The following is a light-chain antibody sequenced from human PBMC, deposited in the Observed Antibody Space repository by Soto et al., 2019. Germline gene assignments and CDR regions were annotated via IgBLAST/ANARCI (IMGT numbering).Light chain of an antibody. CDR1: QSILYSSNNKNY. CDR3: QQYYSTPMYT. Sequence: DIVMTQSPDSLAVSLGERATINCKSSQSILYSSNNKNYLAWYQQKPGQPPKLLIYWASTRESGVPDRFSGSGSGSDVSRTISSLQAEDVAVYFCQQYYSTPMYTFGQGTKLEIK. V-gene: IGKV4-1*01. J-gene: IGKJ2*01. CDR2: WAS.